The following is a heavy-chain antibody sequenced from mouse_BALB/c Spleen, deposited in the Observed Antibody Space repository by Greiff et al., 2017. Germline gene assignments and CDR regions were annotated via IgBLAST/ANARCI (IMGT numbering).Heavy chain of an antibody. J-gene: IGHJ4*01. CDR3: ARGRKTGKGHAMDY. Sequence: QVQLQQSGAELVRPGVSVKISCKGSGYTFTDYAMHWVKQSHAKSLEWIGVISTYYGDASYNQKFKGKATMTVDKSSSTAYMELARLTSEDSAIYYCARGRKTGKGHAMDYWGQGTSVTVSS. V-gene: IGHV1S137*01. CDR1: GYTFTDYA. CDR2: ISTYYGDA. D-gene: IGHD4-1*01.